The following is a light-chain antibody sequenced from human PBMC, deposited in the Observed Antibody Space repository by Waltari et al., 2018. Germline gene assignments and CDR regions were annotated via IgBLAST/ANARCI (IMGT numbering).Light chain of an antibody. V-gene: IGLV2-14*03. CDR3: SSYGPSSAVVV. Sequence: QSALTQPASVSGSPGQSITISCTGTSSDIGASLLVSWYQQLPGKAPKLGISDVSDRPPGGSNRFSGSKCGNTASLTISGLQPEDEADYYCSSYGPSSAVVVFGGGTKLTVL. CDR1: SSDIGASLL. CDR2: DVS. J-gene: IGLJ2*01.